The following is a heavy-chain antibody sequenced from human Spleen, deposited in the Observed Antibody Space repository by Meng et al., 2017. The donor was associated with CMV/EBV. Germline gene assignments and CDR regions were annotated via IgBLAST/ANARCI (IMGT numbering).Heavy chain of an antibody. Sequence: GGSLRLSCAASGFTFSSYWMHWVRQAPGKGLVWVSRINSDGSSTSYADSVKGRFTISRDNAKNTLYLQMNSLRAEDTAVYYCAKGPYYDFWSGYYYYYYYGMDVWGQGTTVTVSS. CDR2: INSDGSST. V-gene: IGHV3-74*01. J-gene: IGHJ6*02. D-gene: IGHD3-3*01. CDR1: GFTFSSYW. CDR3: AKGPYYDFWSGYYYYYYYGMDV.